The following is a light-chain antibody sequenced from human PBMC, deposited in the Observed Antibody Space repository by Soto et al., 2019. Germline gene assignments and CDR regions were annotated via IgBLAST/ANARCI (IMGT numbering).Light chain of an antibody. J-gene: IGLJ2*01. V-gene: IGLV1-40*01. CDR3: QSLDSSLRGGV. CDR1: SSNIGAGYD. Sequence: QSVLTQPPSVSGAPGQSVTISCTGSSSNIGAGYDVHWYQQRPGTAPKLLIYGNNNRPSGVPDRFSGSKSGTSASLAITGLQAEDEVHYYCQSLDSSLRGGVFGGGTQLTVL. CDR2: GNN.